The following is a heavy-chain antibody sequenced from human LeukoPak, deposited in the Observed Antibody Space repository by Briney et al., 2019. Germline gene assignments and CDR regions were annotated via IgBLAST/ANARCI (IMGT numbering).Heavy chain of an antibody. Sequence: SVKVSCKASGGTFNSYAISWVRQAHGQGLEWMGGIIPIFGTANYAQKFQGRVTITADESTSTAYMELSSLRSEDTAVYYCARAPRTIFGVVIIGDDAFDIWGQGTMVTVSS. J-gene: IGHJ3*02. CDR2: IIPIFGTA. CDR1: GGTFNSYA. CDR3: ARAPRTIFGVVIIGDDAFDI. D-gene: IGHD3-3*01. V-gene: IGHV1-69*13.